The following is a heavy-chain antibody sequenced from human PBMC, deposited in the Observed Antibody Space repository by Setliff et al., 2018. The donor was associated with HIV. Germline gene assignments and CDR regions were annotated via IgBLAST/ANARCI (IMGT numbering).Heavy chain of an antibody. CDR2: VYPSGSV. V-gene: IGHV4-61*02. Sequence: NPSETLSLTCTVSGDSINSGYYYWSWIRQPAGKRLEWIGRVYPSGSVNYSPSFQSRVSMSIDTSKNQFSLTLTSVTAADTAVYYCARDQGESTWSYWFDPWGQGTQVTVSS. J-gene: IGHJ5*02. D-gene: IGHD6-13*01. CDR1: GDSINSGYYY. CDR3: ARDQGESTWSYWFDP.